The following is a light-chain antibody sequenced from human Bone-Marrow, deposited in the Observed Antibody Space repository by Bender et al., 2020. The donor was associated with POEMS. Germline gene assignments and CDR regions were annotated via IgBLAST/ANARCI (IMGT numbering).Light chain of an antibody. CDR2: FVT. J-gene: IGLJ3*02. CDR1: SSDVGGYNF. Sequence: QSALTQPRSVSGSPGQSVTISCTGTSSDVGGYNFVSWYQHHPGEAPKLMIYFVTKRPSGVPDRFSGSKSGNTASLTISGVQAEDEADYYCYSYAGSYTWVFGGGTKLTVL. CDR3: YSYAGSYTWV. V-gene: IGLV2-11*01.